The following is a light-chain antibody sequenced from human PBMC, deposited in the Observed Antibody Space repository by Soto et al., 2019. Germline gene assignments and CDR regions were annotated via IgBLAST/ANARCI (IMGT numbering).Light chain of an antibody. CDR3: QQYNNWPHT. CDR2: GAS. Sequence: EIVMTQSPATLSVSPGERATLSCRASQSISSTLAWYQQKPGQAPRLLIYGASTRATGIPARFSGSGSGTEFTLTISSLQSEDFAVYHCQQYNNWPHTFGGGTMVEIK. V-gene: IGKV3-15*01. CDR1: QSISST. J-gene: IGKJ4*01.